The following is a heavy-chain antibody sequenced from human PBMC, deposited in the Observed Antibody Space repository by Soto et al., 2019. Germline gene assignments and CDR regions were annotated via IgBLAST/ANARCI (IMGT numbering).Heavy chain of an antibody. J-gene: IGHJ2*01. CDR3: ANGLEGTWYFDV. CDR2: VYWPDDK. Sequence: SGPTLVNPTQTLTLTCTFSGFSHSTSGVGVGWFRQPPGKALEWLALVYWPDDKRYSPSLKSRLTITKDTSENQVVLTMTNVDPMDTATSYCANGLEGTWYFDVWGRGTLVTVS. D-gene: IGHD1-1*01. V-gene: IGHV2-5*01. CDR1: GFSHSTSGVG.